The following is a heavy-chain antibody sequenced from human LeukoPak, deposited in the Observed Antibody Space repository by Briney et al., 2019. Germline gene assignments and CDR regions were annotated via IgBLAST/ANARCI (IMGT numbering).Heavy chain of an antibody. CDR2: ISSSSSTI. CDR1: GFSFSSYE. Sequence: GGSLRLSCAASGFSFSSYEMNWVRQAPGKGLEWVSYISSSSSTIYYADSVKGRFTISRDNSKNTLYLQMNSLRAEDTAVYYCARDRHMVRGVRIDYWGQGTLVTVSS. D-gene: IGHD3-10*01. V-gene: IGHV3-48*01. CDR3: ARDRHMVRGVRIDY. J-gene: IGHJ4*02.